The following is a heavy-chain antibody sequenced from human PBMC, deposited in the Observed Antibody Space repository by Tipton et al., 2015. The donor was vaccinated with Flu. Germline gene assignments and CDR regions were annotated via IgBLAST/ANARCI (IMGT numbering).Heavy chain of an antibody. V-gene: IGHV3-7*03. CDR2: IKQGGSEK. Sequence: VQLVQSGGGLVQPGGSLRLSCAASGFTFNTYWMTWVRQAPGKGLEWVANIKQGGSEKYYVDSVKGRFTISRDNAKNSLYLQMNSLRAEDTAVYYCARDRNSKESWFDPWGQGTLVTVSS. J-gene: IGHJ5*02. D-gene: IGHD4-11*01. CDR1: GFTFNTYW. CDR3: ARDRNSKESWFDP.